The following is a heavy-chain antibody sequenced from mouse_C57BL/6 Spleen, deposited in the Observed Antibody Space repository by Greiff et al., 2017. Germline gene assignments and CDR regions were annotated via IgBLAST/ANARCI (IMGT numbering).Heavy chain of an antibody. CDR3: ARSGSSSYFDY. V-gene: IGHV1-76*01. D-gene: IGHD1-1*01. CDR2: IYPGSGNT. Sequence: VQLQQSGAELVRPGASVKLSCKASGYTFTDYYINWVKQRPGQGLEWIARIYPGSGNTYYNEKFKGKATLTAEKSSSTAYMQLSSLTSEDSAVYFCARSGSSSYFDYWGQGTTLTVSS. J-gene: IGHJ2*01. CDR1: GYTFTDYY.